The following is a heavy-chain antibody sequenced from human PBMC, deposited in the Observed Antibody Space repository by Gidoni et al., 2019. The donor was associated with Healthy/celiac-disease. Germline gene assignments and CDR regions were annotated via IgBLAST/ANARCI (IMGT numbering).Heavy chain of an antibody. J-gene: IGHJ5*02. CDR3: ARAPNAGYSSSWYPVQRRNWFDP. V-gene: IGHV4-34*01. CDR2: INHSGST. D-gene: IGHD6-13*01. Sequence: QVQLQQWGAGLLKPSETLSLTCAVYGGSFSGYYWSWIRQPPGKGLEWIGEINHSGSTNYTPSLKSRVTISVDTSKNQFSLKLISVTAADTAVYYCARAPNAGYSSSWYPVQRRNWFDPWGQGTLVTVSS. CDR1: GGSFSGYY.